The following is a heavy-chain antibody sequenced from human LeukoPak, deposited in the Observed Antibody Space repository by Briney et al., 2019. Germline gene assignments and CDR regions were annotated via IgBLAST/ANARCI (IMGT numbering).Heavy chain of an antibody. CDR3: ARDGEAIAAAVNVAPLGY. CDR2: IKQDGSEK. V-gene: IGHV3-7*01. J-gene: IGHJ4*02. CDR1: GFTFSSYW. D-gene: IGHD6-13*01. Sequence: GGSLRLSCAASGFTFSSYWMSWVRQAPGKGLEWVANIKQDGSEKYYVDSVKGRFTISRDNAKNSLYLQMNSLRAEDTAVYYCARDGEAIAAAVNVAPLGYWGQGTLVTVSS.